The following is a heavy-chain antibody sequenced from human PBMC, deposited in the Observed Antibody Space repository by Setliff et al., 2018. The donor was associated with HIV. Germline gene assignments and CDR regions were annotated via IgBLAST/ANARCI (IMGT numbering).Heavy chain of an antibody. CDR3: ARGSCSTISSSLRVGNDAFDI. V-gene: IGHV4-39*07. Sequence: SETLSLTCTVSGGSISSNNYYWGWIRQSPGKGLEWFGSIYYSGNAYYNPSLKSRLTISMDTSKNQFSLKLNSVTAADTAVYYCARGSCSTISSSLRVGNDAFDIWGQGTMVTVSS. J-gene: IGHJ3*02. CDR1: GGSISSNNYY. CDR2: IYYSGNA. D-gene: IGHD2-2*01.